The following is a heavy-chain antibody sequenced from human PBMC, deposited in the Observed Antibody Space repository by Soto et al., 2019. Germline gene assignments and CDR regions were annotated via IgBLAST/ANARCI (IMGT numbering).Heavy chain of an antibody. D-gene: IGHD5-18*01. CDR2: IIPIFGTA. CDR1: GGTFSSYA. V-gene: IGHV1-69*06. Sequence: SVKVSCKASGGTFSSYAISWVRQAPGQGLEWMGGIIPIFGTANYAQKFQGRVTITADKSTSTAYMELSSRRSEDTAVYYCARLKDTAMADGYYYYGMDVWGQGTTVTVSS. CDR3: ARLKDTAMADGYYYYGMDV. J-gene: IGHJ6*02.